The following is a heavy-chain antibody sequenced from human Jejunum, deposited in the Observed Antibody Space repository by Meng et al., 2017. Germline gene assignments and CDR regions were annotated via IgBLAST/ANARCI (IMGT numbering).Heavy chain of an antibody. J-gene: IGHJ4*02. Sequence: LVWFWDEVKKPWASVTVSCKASGFTFVSYAIYWVRQAPGQGLEWMGWITAGNGNTKYSQKFQGRVTITRDTSASTAYMELSSLRSEDTAVYYCARDMPYSSGSFDYWGQGTLVTVSS. CDR2: ITAGNGNT. CDR1: GFTFVSYA. V-gene: IGHV1-3*01. CDR3: ARDMPYSSGSFDY. D-gene: IGHD3-10*01.